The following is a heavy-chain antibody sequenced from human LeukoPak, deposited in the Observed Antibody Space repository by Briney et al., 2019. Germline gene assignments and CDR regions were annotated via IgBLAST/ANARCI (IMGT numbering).Heavy chain of an antibody. V-gene: IGHV3-33*03. J-gene: IGHJ1*01. CDR1: GFTFSNYA. CDR2: LWLDGCNK. Sequence: PRGSLRLSCAASGFTFSNYATTGVRQAPRKGLEWVAVLWLDGCNKYYADRGKGRFTISRDNSKNTLYLKMNSLRAEDTAVYYCAKDSPGVGVNSVKYFQHWGQGTLVTVSS. D-gene: IGHD4-23*01. CDR3: AKDSPGVGVNSVKYFQH.